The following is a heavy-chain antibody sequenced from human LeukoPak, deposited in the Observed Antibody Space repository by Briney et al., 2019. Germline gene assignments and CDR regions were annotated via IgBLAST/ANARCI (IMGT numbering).Heavy chain of an antibody. CDR1: GFTFSSYA. D-gene: IGHD2-8*01. CDR2: ISGSGGST. CDR3: AKEDCTNGVCYPLFFDY. V-gene: IGHV3-23*01. Sequence: PGGSLRLSCAASGFTFSSYAMSWVRQAPGKGLEWVSAISGSGGSTYYADSVKGRFTISRDNSKNTLYLQMNSLRAEDTAVYYCAKEDCTNGVCYPLFFDYWGQGTLVTVSS. J-gene: IGHJ4*02.